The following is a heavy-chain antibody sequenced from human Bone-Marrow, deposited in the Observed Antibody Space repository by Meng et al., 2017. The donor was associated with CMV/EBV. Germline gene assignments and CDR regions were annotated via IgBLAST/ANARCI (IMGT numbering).Heavy chain of an antibody. J-gene: IGHJ6*02. CDR1: GFTFSSYG. Sequence: GESLKISCAASGFTFSSYGMHWVRQAPGKGLEWVAVIWYDGSNKYYADSVKGRFTISRDNSKNTLYLQMNSLRAEDTAVYYCARGGYCSGSSCYSVYYSYGLDVWGQGTTVTVSS. CDR2: IWYDGSNK. V-gene: IGHV3-33*01. D-gene: IGHD2-15*01. CDR3: ARGGYCSGSSCYSVYYSYGLDV.